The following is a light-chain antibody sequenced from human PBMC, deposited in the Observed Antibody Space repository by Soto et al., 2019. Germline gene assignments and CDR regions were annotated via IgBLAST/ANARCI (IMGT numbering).Light chain of an antibody. CDR3: QQYKIDPYT. J-gene: IGKJ2*01. Sequence: DIEMTQSPSTLSASVGDRAIITCRASQTVVNWLAWYQQKTGKAPKLIISDASKLESGVPPRYSGVGSGTEITLSISSMQPDEYATYFCQQYKIDPYTLGPGTKLEIK. CDR1: QTVVNW. CDR2: DAS. V-gene: IGKV1-5*01.